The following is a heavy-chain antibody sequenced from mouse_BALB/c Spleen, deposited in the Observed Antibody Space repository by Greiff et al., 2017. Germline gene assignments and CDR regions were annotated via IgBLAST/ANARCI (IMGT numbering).Heavy chain of an antibody. J-gene: IGHJ4*01. V-gene: IGHV7-1*02. CDR3: ARDAYYYAMDY. CDR2: SRNKANDYTT. CDR1: GFTFSDFY. Sequence: DVKLVESGGGLVQPGGSLRLSCATSGFTFSDFYMEWVRQPPGKRLEWIAASRNKANDYTTEYSASVKGRFIVSRDTSQSILYLQMNALRAEDTAIYYCARDAYYYAMDYWGQGTSVTVSS.